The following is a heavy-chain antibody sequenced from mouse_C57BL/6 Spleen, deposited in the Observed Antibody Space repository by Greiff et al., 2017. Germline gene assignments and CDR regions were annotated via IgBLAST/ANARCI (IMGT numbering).Heavy chain of an antibody. CDR1: GYTFTSYW. CDR2: IDPKSGGT. J-gene: IGHJ1*03. Sequence: VQLQQPGAELVKPGASVKLSCKASGYTFTSYWMHWVKQRPGRGLEWIGRIDPKSGGTKYNEKFKSKATLTVDKPSSTAYMQLSSLTSEDSAVYYGARAITTVVEDWYFDVWGTGTTVTVSS. V-gene: IGHV1-72*01. D-gene: IGHD1-1*01. CDR3: ARAITTVVEDWYFDV.